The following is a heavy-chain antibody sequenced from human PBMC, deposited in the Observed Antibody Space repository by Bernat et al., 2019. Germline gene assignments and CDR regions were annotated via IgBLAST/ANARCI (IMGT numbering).Heavy chain of an antibody. CDR2: ISESGAGT. D-gene: IGHD2-15*01. J-gene: IGHJ4*02. Sequence: EVQLVESGGGLVRPGGSLRLSCAASGFTFTTYTMRWVRQAPGKGLEWVSSISESGAGTYYADSVKGRFTISRDNSKNTLFLQMNSLRADDTAVYYCTTDRVGYCSGGSCPNRSEWGQGTLVTVSS. CDR1: GFTFTTYT. V-gene: IGHV3-23*04. CDR3: TTDRVGYCSGGSCPNRSE.